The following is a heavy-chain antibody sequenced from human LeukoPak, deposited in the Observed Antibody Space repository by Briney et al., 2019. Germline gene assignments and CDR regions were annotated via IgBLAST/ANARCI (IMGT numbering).Heavy chain of an antibody. CDR3: TTEVVGGSYYYYYMDV. J-gene: IGHJ6*03. V-gene: IGHV3-15*01. CDR1: GFTFSNAW. D-gene: IGHD1-26*01. Sequence: GGSLRLSCAASGFTFSNAWMSWVRQAPGKGLEWVGRIKSKTDGGTTDYAAPVKGRFTISRDDSKNTLYLQMNSLRTEDTAVYYCTTEVVGGSYYYYYMDVWGKGTTVTVSS. CDR2: IKSKTDGGTT.